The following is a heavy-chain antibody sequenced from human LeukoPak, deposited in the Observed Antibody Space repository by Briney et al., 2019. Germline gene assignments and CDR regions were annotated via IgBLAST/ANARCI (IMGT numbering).Heavy chain of an antibody. CDR2: TYNSGST. CDR1: GGSISSYD. V-gene: IGHV4-59*01. Sequence: PSETLSLTCTVSGGSISSYDWGWIRQPPGKGLEWIGYTYNSGSTNYNPSLKSRVTISVDTSKNQFSLKVSSATAADTAVYYCARRRCSSTACWFDPWGQGTLVTVSS. J-gene: IGHJ5*02. D-gene: IGHD2-2*01. CDR3: ARRRCSSTACWFDP.